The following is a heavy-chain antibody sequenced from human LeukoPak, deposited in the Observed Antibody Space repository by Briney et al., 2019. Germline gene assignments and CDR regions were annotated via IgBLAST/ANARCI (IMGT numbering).Heavy chain of an antibody. CDR3: ARGPVQTAGGLDF. D-gene: IGHD6-13*01. V-gene: IGHV4-34*01. Sequence: SETLSLTCAVYGGSFSGYYWTWIRQPPGKGLEWIGEINHSGSTNYDPPLESRLTISVDTSRNQFSLKLSSVTAADAAVYYCARGPVQTAGGLDFWGQGTLVTVSS. CDR2: INHSGST. CDR1: GGSFSGYY. J-gene: IGHJ4*02.